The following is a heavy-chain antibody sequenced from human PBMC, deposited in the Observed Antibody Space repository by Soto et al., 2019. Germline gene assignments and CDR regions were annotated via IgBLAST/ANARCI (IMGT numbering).Heavy chain of an antibody. V-gene: IGHV3-21*01. CDR1: GFTVSSYS. D-gene: IGHD2-2*01. Sequence: EVQLVESGGGLVKPGGSLRLSCAASGFTVSSYSMNWVRQAPGKGLEWVSSISSSSSYIYYADSVKGRFTISRDNAKNSLYLQMNSLRAEDTAVYYCARDGDIVVVPAARNAFDIWGQGTMVTVSS. CDR2: ISSSSSYI. J-gene: IGHJ3*02. CDR3: ARDGDIVVVPAARNAFDI.